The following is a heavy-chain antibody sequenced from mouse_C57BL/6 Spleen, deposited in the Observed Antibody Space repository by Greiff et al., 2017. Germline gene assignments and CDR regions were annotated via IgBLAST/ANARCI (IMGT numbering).Heavy chain of an antibody. D-gene: IGHD2-4*01. CDR3: ARSNDYDGDFDY. Sequence: VQLQLPGAELVMPGASVKLSCKASGYTFTSYWMHWVKQRPGQGLEWIGEIDPSDSYTNYNQKFKGKSTLTVDKSSSTAYMQLSSLTSEDSAVYYCARSNDYDGDFDYWGQGTTLTVSS. CDR1: GYTFTSYW. J-gene: IGHJ2*01. V-gene: IGHV1-69*01. CDR2: IDPSDSYT.